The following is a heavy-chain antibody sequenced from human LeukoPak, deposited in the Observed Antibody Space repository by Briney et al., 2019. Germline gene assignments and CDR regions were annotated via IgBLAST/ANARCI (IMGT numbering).Heavy chain of an antibody. J-gene: IGHJ6*03. V-gene: IGHV3-43*02. CDR1: GFTFDDYA. CDR2: ISGDGGST. Sequence: PGGSLRLSCAASGFTFDDYAMHWVRQAPGKGLEWASLISGDGGSTYYADSVKGRFTNSRDNSKNSLYLQMNSLRTEDTALYYCAKDIGDGKGYMDVWGKGTTVTVSS. CDR3: AKDIGDGKGYMDV. D-gene: IGHD4-17*01.